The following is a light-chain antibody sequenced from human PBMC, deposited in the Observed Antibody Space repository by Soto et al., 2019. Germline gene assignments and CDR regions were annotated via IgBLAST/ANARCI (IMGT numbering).Light chain of an antibody. J-gene: IGKJ5*01. CDR3: QHYDHLPIT. V-gene: IGKV1-33*01. Sequence: DIQMTQSPSSVSASVGARVIITCQASQDITNYLNWYQQKPGKAPRLLLYDASSLETGVPSRFSGSGSGTDFTFTISSLQPEDIATYYCQHYDHLPITFGQGPRLEIK. CDR2: DAS. CDR1: QDITNY.